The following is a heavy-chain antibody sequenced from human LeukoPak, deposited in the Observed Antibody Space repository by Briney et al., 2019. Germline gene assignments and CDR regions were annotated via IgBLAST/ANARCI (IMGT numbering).Heavy chain of an antibody. CDR1: GYTFSHYA. CDR3: ARVYYYGSGNIREIGY. CDR2: INAGNGDT. V-gene: IGHV1-3*01. Sequence: GASVKVSCKASGYTFSHYAMHWVRQAPGQRLEWMGWINAGNGDTKYSLKFQGRVTITRDTSASTAYMELSSLRSEDTAVYYCARVYYYGSGNIREIGYRGQGTLVTVSS. J-gene: IGHJ4*02. D-gene: IGHD3-10*01.